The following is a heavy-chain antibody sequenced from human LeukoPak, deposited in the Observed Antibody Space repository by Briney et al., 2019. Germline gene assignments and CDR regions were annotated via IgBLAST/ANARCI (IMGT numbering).Heavy chain of an antibody. D-gene: IGHD6-19*01. CDR2: ISSSGSTI. CDR3: ARQVEVAGIWNY. Sequence: GGSLRLSCAASGFTFSSYEMNWVRQAPGKGLEWVSYISSSGSTIYYADSVKGRFTISRDNAKNSLYLQMNSLRAEDTAVYYCARQVEVAGIWNYWGQGTLVTVSS. J-gene: IGHJ4*02. V-gene: IGHV3-48*03. CDR1: GFTFSSYE.